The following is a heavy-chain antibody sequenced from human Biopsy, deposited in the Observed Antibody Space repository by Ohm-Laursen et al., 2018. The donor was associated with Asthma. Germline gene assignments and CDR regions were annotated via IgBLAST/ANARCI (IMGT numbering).Heavy chain of an antibody. J-gene: IGHJ6*02. Sequence: SLRLSCTASGFTFGDYAMSWFRQAPGKGLEWVSYISSSSSTIYYADSVKGRFTISRDNAKNSLYLQMNSLRDEDTAVYYCARMITIFGVVSRGMDVWGQGTTVTVSS. CDR2: ISSSSSTI. V-gene: IGHV3-48*02. CDR1: GFTFGDYA. CDR3: ARMITIFGVVSRGMDV. D-gene: IGHD3-3*01.